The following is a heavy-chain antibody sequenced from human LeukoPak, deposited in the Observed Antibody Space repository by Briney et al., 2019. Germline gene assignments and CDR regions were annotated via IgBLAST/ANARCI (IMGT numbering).Heavy chain of an antibody. D-gene: IGHD6-13*01. CDR3: ARGGQAAQSSSWYFYFDY. V-gene: IGHV4-59*01. CDR1: GGSISSYY. J-gene: IGHJ4*02. Sequence: SETLSLTCTVSGGSISSYYWSWIRQPPGKGPEWIGYIYYTGSTNYNPSLKSRVTISVDTSKNQFSLKLSSVTSADTAVYYCARGGQAAQSSSWYFYFDYWGQGTLVTVSS. CDR2: IYYTGST.